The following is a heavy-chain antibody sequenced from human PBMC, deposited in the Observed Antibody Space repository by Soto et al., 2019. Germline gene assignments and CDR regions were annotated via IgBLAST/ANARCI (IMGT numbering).Heavy chain of an antibody. Sequence: PSETLSLTCTVSGGSINRSSYYWGWIRQPPGKGLEWIGSIYYSGSTYYNPSLKSRVTISVDTSKNQFSLKLSSVTAADTAVYYCATTGDRDGYNEPRFDYWGQGTLVTVSS. D-gene: IGHD7-27*01. J-gene: IGHJ4*02. CDR3: ATTGDRDGYNEPRFDY. CDR2: IYYSGST. CDR1: GGSINRSSYY. V-gene: IGHV4-39*01.